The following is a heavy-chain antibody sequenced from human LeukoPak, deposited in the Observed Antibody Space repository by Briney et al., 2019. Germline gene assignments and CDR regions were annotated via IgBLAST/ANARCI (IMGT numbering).Heavy chain of an antibody. J-gene: IGHJ4*02. CDR2: ISWNSGSI. CDR1: GFTFDDYA. CDR3: AKAMSIWDFDY. Sequence: GGSLRLSCAASGFTFDDYAMHWVRQAPGKGLEWVSGISWNSGSIGYADSVKGRFTISRDNAKNSLYLQMNSLRAEDTAVYYCAKAMSIWDFDYWGQGILVTVSS. V-gene: IGHV3-9*01. D-gene: IGHD2/OR15-2a*01.